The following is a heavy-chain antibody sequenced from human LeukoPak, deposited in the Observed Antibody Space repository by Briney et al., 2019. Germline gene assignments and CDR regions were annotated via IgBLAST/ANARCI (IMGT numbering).Heavy chain of an antibody. V-gene: IGHV3-23*01. Sequence: GGSLRLSCAASGFTFSDYPMSWVRQAPGKGLEWVSVISGSGETIYYADSVKGRFTISRDNSRRTPYLQMNGLRADDTAVYYCAKDRTRGWYLGYDAFDVWGQGTMVTVSS. D-gene: IGHD6-19*01. CDR3: AKDRTRGWYLGYDAFDV. CDR1: GFTFSDYP. J-gene: IGHJ3*01. CDR2: ISGSGETI.